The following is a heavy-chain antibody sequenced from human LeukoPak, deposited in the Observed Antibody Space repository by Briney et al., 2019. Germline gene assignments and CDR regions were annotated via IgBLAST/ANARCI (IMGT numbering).Heavy chain of an antibody. J-gene: IGHJ4*02. CDR1: GFTVSSNY. CDR3: ARQRYYYDSSGYPDY. Sequence: GGSLRLSCAASGFTVSSNYMSWVRQAPGKGLEWVSVIYSGGSTYYADSVKGRFTISRDNSKNTLYLQMNSLRAEDTAVYYCARQRYYYDSSGYPDYWGQGTLVTVSS. CDR2: IYSGGST. D-gene: IGHD3-22*01. V-gene: IGHV3-53*01.